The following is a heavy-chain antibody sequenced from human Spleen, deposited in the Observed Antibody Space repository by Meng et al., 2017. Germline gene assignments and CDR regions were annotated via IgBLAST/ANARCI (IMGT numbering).Heavy chain of an antibody. D-gene: IGHD1-26*01. CDR3: ARETVMFSGSYYFDY. V-gene: IGHV1-18*01. J-gene: IGHJ4*02. CDR1: GYTFTTYT. CDR2: ISAYNGRT. Sequence: QVQLGQSGSELKKPGASVKVSCKASGYTFTTYTMHWVRQAPGQGLEWMGWISAYNGRTNYAQKVQGRVTMTTDTSTSTAYMELRSLRSDDTAVYYCARETVMFSGSYYFDYWGQGTLVTVSS.